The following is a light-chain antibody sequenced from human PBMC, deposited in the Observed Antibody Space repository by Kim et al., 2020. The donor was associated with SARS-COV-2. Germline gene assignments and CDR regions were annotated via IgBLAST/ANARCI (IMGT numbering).Light chain of an antibody. V-gene: IGLV2-14*01. Sequence: QSALTQPASVSGSPGQSITISCTGTSSDVGGYNSVSWYQQHPHKAPKLMLYDVSKQPSEVSNRFSGSKSGNTASLTISGLQAEDEADYYCSSYTISSPYGFGAGTKVTVL. CDR1: SSDVGGYNS. CDR3: SSYTISSPYG. CDR2: DVS. J-gene: IGLJ1*01.